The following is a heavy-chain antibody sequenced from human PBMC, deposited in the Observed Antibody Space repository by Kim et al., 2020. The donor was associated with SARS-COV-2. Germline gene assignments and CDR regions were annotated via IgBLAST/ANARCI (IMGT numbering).Heavy chain of an antibody. CDR2: ISYDGSNK. J-gene: IGHJ4*02. V-gene: IGHV3-30*18. CDR3: AKDSLWFGELPQGAFDY. Sequence: GGSLRLSCAASGFTFSSYGMHWVRQAPGKGLEWVAVISYDGSNKYYADSVKGRFTISRDNSKNTLYLQMNSLRAEDTAVYYCAKDSLWFGELPQGAFDYWGQGTLVTVSS. D-gene: IGHD3-10*01. CDR1: GFTFSSYG.